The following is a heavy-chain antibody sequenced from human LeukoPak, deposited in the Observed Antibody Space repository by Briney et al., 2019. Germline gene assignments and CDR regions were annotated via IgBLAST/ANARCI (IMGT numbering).Heavy chain of an antibody. V-gene: IGHV4-39*07. D-gene: IGHD3-9*01. CDR3: ARGFRYFDWLLPNNWFDP. J-gene: IGHJ5*02. CDR2: IYYSGST. CDR1: GDSITNVDYF. Sequence: SETLSLTCTVSGDSITNVDYFWGRVRQHRGKGLEWIGSIYYSGSTYYNPSLKSRVTISVDTSKNQFSLNLSSVAAADTAVYYCARGFRYFDWLLPNNWFDPWGQGTLVTVSS.